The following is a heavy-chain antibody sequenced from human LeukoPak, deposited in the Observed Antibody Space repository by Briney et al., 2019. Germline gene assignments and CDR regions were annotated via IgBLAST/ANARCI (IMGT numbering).Heavy chain of an antibody. CDR2: INHSGST. V-gene: IGHV4-34*01. CDR1: GGSFSGYY. CDR3: ARSGVDAPTGWVDY. J-gene: IGHJ4*02. Sequence: SETLSLTCAVYGGSFSGYYWSWIRQPPGKELEWIGEINHSGSTNYNPSLKSRVTISVDTSKNQFSLKLSSVTAADTAVYYCARSGVDAPTGWVDYWGQGTLVTVSS. D-gene: IGHD7-27*01.